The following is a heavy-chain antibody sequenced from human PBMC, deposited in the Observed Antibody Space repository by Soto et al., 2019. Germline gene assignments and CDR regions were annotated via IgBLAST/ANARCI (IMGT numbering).Heavy chain of an antibody. D-gene: IGHD2-15*01. Sequence: PGGSLRLSCAASGFTFSNYAMTWVRQAPGKGLEWVSFISGSGGITYYADSVKSRLTITKDTSKNQVVLTMTNKDPVDTATYYCAQRVEGYCSGGGCYHNWFDPWGQGTLVTVSS. J-gene: IGHJ5*02. CDR3: AQRVEGYCSGGGCYHNWFDP. CDR1: GFTFSNYA. V-gene: IGHV3-23*01. CDR2: ISGSGGIT.